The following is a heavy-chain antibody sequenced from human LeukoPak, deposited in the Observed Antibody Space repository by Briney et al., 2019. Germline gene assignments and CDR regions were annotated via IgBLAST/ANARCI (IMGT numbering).Heavy chain of an antibody. V-gene: IGHV5-51*01. CDR2: IYPGDSDT. CDR1: GYSFTSYW. CDR3: ARPNYGGGYDYWYFDL. D-gene: IGHD1-26*01. J-gene: IGHJ2*01. Sequence: GESLKISCKGSGYSFTSYWIGWVRQMPGKGLEWMGIIYPGDSDTRYSPSFQGQVTISADKSISTAYLQWSSLKASDTAMYYCARPNYGGGYDYWYFDLWGRGTLVTVSS.